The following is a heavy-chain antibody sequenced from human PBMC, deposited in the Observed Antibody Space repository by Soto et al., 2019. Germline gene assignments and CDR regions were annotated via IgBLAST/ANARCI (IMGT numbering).Heavy chain of an antibody. CDR3: ARQKPEDCSGGSCYIGIYYYYYMDV. D-gene: IGHD2-15*01. J-gene: IGHJ6*03. CDR2: IYYSGST. Sequence: SETLSLTCTVSGGSISSSSYYWGWIRQPPGKGLEWIGSIYYSGSTYYNPSLKSRVTISVDTSKNPFSLKLSSVTAADTAVYYCARQKPEDCSGGSCYIGIYYYYYMDVWGKGTTVTVSS. CDR1: GGSISSSSYY. V-gene: IGHV4-39*01.